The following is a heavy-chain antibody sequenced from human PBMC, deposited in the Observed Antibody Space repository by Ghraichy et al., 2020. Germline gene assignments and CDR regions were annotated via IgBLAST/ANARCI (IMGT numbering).Heavy chain of an antibody. J-gene: IGHJ2*01. CDR1: GYTFTNHA. D-gene: IGHD2-21*02. Sequence: ASVKVSCKAAGYTFTNHAMHCLRQAPGQVLKKMGWINTGNGNPTYSQNFQDRVTFTRDTSATTVYMEVTSLRPEDTALYFCARYVTQSWYLDVWGRGTQVTVSS. V-gene: IGHV1-3*04. CDR2: INTGNGNP. CDR3: ARYVTQSWYLDV.